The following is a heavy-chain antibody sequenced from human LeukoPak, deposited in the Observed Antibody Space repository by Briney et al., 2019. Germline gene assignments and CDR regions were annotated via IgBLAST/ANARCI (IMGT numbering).Heavy chain of an antibody. CDR3: VNSDSKA. D-gene: IGHD4-11*01. V-gene: IGHV5-51*06. CDR1: GNNFITYW. CDR2: IYPGDSGT. Sequence: GESLKISCKVSGNNFITYWIAGVRQMPGKGLEWMGIIYPGDSGTIYSPSFQGQVSISADKSIDAAFLQWSSLKASDTAMYYCVNSDSKAWGQGTLVTVSS. J-gene: IGHJ5*02.